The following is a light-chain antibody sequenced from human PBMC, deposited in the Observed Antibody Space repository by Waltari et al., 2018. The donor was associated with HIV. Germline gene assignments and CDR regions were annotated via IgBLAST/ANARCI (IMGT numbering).Light chain of an antibody. J-gene: IGLJ2*01. CDR3: AVWDDRLSGRL. CDR1: TSNVRNNY. CDR2: RNN. Sequence: VLAQPRSVSGTPGQTVNISCSGSTSNVRNNYVYWYQQVTGVAPKLLIYRNNQRPSGVPDRFSGSKSGTSASLAISGLRTEDEAEYYCAVWDDRLSGRLFGGGTKVTVL. V-gene: IGLV1-47*01.